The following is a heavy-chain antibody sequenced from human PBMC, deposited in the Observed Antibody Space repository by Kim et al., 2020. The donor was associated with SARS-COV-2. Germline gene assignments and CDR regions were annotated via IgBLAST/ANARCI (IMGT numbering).Heavy chain of an antibody. CDR3: ARGGYSHGFDI. V-gene: IGHV3-74*01. CDR2: IDIDGRGT. Sequence: GGSLRLSCAASGFTFTDYWMHWVRHAPGKELVWVSRIDIDGRGTIYADSVKGRFTVSRDNAKNTLYLLLNSLRAEDTAVYYCARGGYSHGFDIWCQGTMV. CDR1: GFTFTDYW. D-gene: IGHD3-22*01. J-gene: IGHJ3*02.